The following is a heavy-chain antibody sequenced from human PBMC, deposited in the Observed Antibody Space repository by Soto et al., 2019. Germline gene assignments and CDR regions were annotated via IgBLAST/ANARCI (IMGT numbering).Heavy chain of an antibody. Sequence: QVHLVQSGAEVKKPGASVKVSCMASGYNFISQNIHWVRQAPGLGLEWMGKMNPNSGGSDYAQEFQGRVTVTRDTSSSTVYMESTSLKSDDTAVYYCARERHLNSPSDAFALWGQGTMVIVSS. CDR1: GYNFISQN. V-gene: IGHV1-2*02. CDR3: ARERHLNSPSDAFAL. CDR2: MNPNSGGS. J-gene: IGHJ3*01. D-gene: IGHD1-7*01.